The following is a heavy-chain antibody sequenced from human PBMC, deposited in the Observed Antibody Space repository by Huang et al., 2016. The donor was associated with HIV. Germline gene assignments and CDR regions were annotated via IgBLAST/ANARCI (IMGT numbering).Heavy chain of an antibody. D-gene: IGHD3-16*01. CDR2: INPTGSN. V-gene: IGHV4-34*02. J-gene: IGHJ5*02. CDR1: GGSLSGYS. CDR3: AREFMISFGGPFDP. Sequence: QVQLQQWGAGLLKPSETLSLTCAVYGGSLSGYSWNWGRQSPGKALEWIGQINPTGSNDSNPLLRSRVSRSTDTAKNQFSLKLTAVGAAETAVYYCAREFMISFGGPFDPWGHGNLVTVSS.